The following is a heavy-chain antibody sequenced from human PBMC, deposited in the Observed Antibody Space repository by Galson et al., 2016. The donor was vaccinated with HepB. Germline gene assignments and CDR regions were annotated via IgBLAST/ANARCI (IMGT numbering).Heavy chain of an antibody. CDR1: GFTFSSYA. J-gene: IGHJ4*02. D-gene: IGHD5-12*01. V-gene: IGHV3-33*01. Sequence: SLRLSCAASGFTFSSYAMHWVRQAPGKGLEWVAVIWYDGSNKYYADSVKGRFTISRDNSKNTLYMQMNSLRAEDTAVYYCARALLSGPTDYWGQGTLVTVSS. CDR2: IWYDGSNK. CDR3: ARALLSGPTDY.